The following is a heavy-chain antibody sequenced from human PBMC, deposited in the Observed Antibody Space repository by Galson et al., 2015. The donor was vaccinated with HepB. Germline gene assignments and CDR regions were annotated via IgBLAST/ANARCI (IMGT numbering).Heavy chain of an antibody. J-gene: IGHJ4*02. D-gene: IGHD2/OR15-2a*01. CDR1: GFTFSSYA. CDR3: ARDPVSREYYYFDY. CDR2: ISYDGSNK. Sequence: SLRLSCAASGFTFSSYAMHWVRQAPGKGLEWVAIISYDGSNKYYADSVKGRFTISRDNSKNTLYLQMNSLRAEDTAVYYCARDPVSREYYYFDYWGQGTLVTVSS. V-gene: IGHV3-30-3*01.